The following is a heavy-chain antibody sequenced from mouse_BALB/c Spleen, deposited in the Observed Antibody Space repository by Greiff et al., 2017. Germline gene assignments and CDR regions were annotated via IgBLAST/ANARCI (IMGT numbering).Heavy chain of an antibody. J-gene: IGHJ1*01. Sequence: EVQLQQSGTVLARPGASVKMSCKASGYSFTSYWMHWVKQRPGQGLEWIGAIYPGNSDTSYNQKLKGKAKLTAVTSASTAYMELSSLTTEVSAVYYCTRGGVRRDCYFDGWGAGTTVTVSS. CDR2: IYPGNSDT. V-gene: IGHV1-5*01. CDR1: GYSFTSYW. CDR3: TRGGVRRDCYFDG. D-gene: IGHD2-14*01.